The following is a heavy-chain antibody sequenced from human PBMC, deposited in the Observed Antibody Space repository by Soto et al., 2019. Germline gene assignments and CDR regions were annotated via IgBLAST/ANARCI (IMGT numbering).Heavy chain of an antibody. D-gene: IGHD3-10*01. Sequence: QVQLQESGPGLVKPSGTLSLICIVSGDSVTFGHHYWSWIRQPPGKGLEWIGHIFFTGAINYSPSLKSRVTMSLDSSKSQFSLNLTSVSAADSAIYYCARARPDSAGSSLGRRLDVWGQGTTVTVSS. CDR2: IFFTGAI. CDR1: GDSVTFGHHY. CDR3: ARARPDSAGSSLGRRLDV. J-gene: IGHJ6*02. V-gene: IGHV4-61*01.